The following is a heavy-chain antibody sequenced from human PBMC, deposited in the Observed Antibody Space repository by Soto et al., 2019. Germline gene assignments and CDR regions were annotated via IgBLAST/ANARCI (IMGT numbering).Heavy chain of an antibody. V-gene: IGHV3-33*01. Sequence: QVQLVESGGGVVQPGRSLRLSCAASGFTFSSYGMHWVRQAPGKGLEWVAVIWYDGSNKYYADSVKGRFTISRDNSMNTLYLQMNSLRAEDTAVYYCARAPPHYDYGDYVFVFWGQGTLVTVSS. D-gene: IGHD4-17*01. J-gene: IGHJ4*02. CDR3: ARAPPHYDYGDYVFVF. CDR1: GFTFSSYG. CDR2: IWYDGSNK.